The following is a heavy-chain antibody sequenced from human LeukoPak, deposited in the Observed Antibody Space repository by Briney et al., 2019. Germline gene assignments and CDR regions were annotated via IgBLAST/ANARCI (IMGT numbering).Heavy chain of an antibody. J-gene: IGHJ5*02. CDR3: ARDRGSSENNWFDP. V-gene: IGHV4-39*07. CDR2: IYYSGST. Sequence: PSETLSLTCTVSGGSISSSGYYWGWIRQPPGKGLEWIGSIYYSGSTYYNPSLKSRVTISVDTSQNQFSLKLSSVTDADTAVYYCARDRGSSENNWFDPWGQGTLVTVSS. D-gene: IGHD3-16*01. CDR1: GGSISSSGYY.